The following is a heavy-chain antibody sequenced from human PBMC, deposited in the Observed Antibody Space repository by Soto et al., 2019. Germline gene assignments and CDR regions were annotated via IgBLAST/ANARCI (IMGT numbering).Heavy chain of an antibody. J-gene: IGHJ4*02. V-gene: IGHV3-48*01. CDR3: ARDQDRFFRPGSFDS. Sequence: EVQLVESGGGLVQPGGSLRLSCTASGFTFGTYSMNWVRQAPGKGLEWISYISHTSTTIYYAGSAKGRFTISRDNAKNSLYLQMNGLRAEDTALYYCARDQDRFFRPGSFDSWGQGTLVTVSS. D-gene: IGHD3-10*01. CDR2: ISHTSTTI. CDR1: GFTFGTYS.